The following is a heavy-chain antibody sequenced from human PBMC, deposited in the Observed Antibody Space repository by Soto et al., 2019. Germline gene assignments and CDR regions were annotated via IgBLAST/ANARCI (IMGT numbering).Heavy chain of an antibody. CDR2: IYYRSKWFH. V-gene: IGHV6-1*01. D-gene: IGHD2-15*01. CDR3: ARVHCSAGTCLDGLDF. Sequence: SQTLSLTCVIPGDSVSSNGACWNWIRQSPSRGLQWLGRIYYRSKWFHDYAASVESRMAINPDTSRNQFSLQLNYVTPEDTAVYSCARVHCSAGTCLDGLDFWGQGTTVAASS. J-gene: IGHJ6*02. CDR1: GDSVSSNGAC.